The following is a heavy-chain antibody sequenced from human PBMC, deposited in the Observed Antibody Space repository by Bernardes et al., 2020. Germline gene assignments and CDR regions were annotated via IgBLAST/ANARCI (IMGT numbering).Heavy chain of an antibody. D-gene: IGHD6-19*01. Sequence: GGSLRLSCAASGFTFSSHAMSWFRRAPGKGLEWFSAISVIGGSTYYADSVKGRFTISRDNSKNTLYLQMNSLRAEDTAIYYCAKDKAIAVAGISPFDYWGRGTLVTVSS. CDR1: GFTFSSHA. V-gene: IGHV3-23*01. J-gene: IGHJ4*02. CDR3: AKDKAIAVAGISPFDY. CDR2: ISVIGGST.